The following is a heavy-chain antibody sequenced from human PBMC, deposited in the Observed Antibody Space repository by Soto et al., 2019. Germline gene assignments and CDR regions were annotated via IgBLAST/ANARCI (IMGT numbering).Heavy chain of an antibody. CDR1: GFTFSSYW. CDR3: TTEGPYYFDY. J-gene: IGHJ4*02. CDR2: IKQDGSEK. V-gene: IGHV3-7*03. Sequence: GGSLRLSCAASGFTFSSYWMSWVRQAPGKGLEWVANIKQDGSEKYYVDSVKGRFTISRDNAKNSLYLQMNSLKTEDTAVYYCTTEGPYYFDYWGQGTLVTVSS.